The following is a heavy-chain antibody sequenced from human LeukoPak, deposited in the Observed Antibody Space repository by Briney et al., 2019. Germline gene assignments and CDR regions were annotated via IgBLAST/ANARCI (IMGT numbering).Heavy chain of an antibody. CDR3: AREDYYYGMDV. J-gene: IGHJ6*02. CDR1: GVSISIYY. V-gene: IGHV4-59*01. CDR2: IYNSGST. Sequence: AETLSLTCTVSGVSISIYYWSWVRQPPEKGLEWIGYIYNSGSTNYNPSLRSRATISADTSKNQFSLKLSSVTAADTAVYYCAREDYYYGMDVWGQGTTVTVSS.